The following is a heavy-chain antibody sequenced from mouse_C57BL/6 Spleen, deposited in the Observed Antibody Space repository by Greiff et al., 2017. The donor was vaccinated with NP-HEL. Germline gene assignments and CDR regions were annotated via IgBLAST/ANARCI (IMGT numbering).Heavy chain of an antibody. CDR2: IYPGDGDT. V-gene: IGHV1-82*01. D-gene: IGHD1-1*01. CDR3: ARGATTVVAKDYAMDY. Sequence: QVQLQQSGPELVKPGASVKISCKASGYAFSSSWMNWVKQRPGTGLEWIGRIYPGDGDTNYNGKFKGKATLTADKSSSTAYMQLSSLTSEDSAVYFCARGATTVVAKDYAMDYWGQGTSVTVSS. CDR1: GYAFSSSW. J-gene: IGHJ4*01.